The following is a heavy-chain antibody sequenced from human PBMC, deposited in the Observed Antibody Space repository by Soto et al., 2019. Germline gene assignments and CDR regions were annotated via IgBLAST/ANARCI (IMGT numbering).Heavy chain of an antibody. J-gene: IGHJ4*02. CDR3: ARQAYSGSYSRGGFDY. CDR2: IYYSGST. Sequence: QVQLQESGPGLVKPSETLSLTCTVSGGSISSYYWSWIRQPPGKGLEWIGYIYYSGSTNYNPSLRGRVTLSVDTSKNQFSLKLSSVTAADTAVYYCARQAYSGSYSRGGFDYWGQGTLVTVSS. D-gene: IGHD1-26*01. CDR1: GGSISSYY. V-gene: IGHV4-59*08.